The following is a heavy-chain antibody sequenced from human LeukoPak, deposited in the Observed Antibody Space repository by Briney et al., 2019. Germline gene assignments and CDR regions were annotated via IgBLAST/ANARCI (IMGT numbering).Heavy chain of an antibody. CDR2: ISAYNGNT. Sequence: ASVKVSCKASGYTFTSYGISWVRQAPGQGLEWIGWISAYNGNTNYAQKLQGRVTMTTDTSTSTAYMELRSLRSDDTAVYYCARARKYYYDSSGLDIWGQGTMVTVSS. CDR3: ARARKYYYDSSGLDI. D-gene: IGHD3-22*01. V-gene: IGHV1-18*01. CDR1: GYTFTSYG. J-gene: IGHJ3*02.